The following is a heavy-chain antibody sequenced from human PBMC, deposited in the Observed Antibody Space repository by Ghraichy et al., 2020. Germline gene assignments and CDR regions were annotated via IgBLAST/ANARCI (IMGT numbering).Heavy chain of an antibody. D-gene: IGHD3-9*01. CDR3: ARRYVGCFQH. Sequence: SETLSLTCAVYGGSFSGYYWSWIRQPPGKGLEWIGEINHSGSTNYNPSLKSRVTISVDTSKNQFSLKLSSVTAADTAVYYCARRYVGCFQHWGQGTLVTVSS. CDR2: INHSGST. CDR1: GGSFSGYY. V-gene: IGHV4-34*01. J-gene: IGHJ1*01.